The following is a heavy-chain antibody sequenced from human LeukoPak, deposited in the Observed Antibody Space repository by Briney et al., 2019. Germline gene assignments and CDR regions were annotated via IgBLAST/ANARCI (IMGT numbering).Heavy chain of an antibody. D-gene: IGHD3-22*01. J-gene: IGHJ2*01. CDR2: IYYSGST. CDR3: ARDPYYDSSTYWYFDL. V-gene: IGHV4-59*01. Sequence: SETLSLTCTVSGGSISSYYWSWIRQPPGKGLEWIGYIYYSGSTNYNPSLKSRVTISVDTSKNQFSLKLSSVTAADTVVYYCARDPYYDSSTYWYFDLWGRGTLVTVSS. CDR1: GGSISSYY.